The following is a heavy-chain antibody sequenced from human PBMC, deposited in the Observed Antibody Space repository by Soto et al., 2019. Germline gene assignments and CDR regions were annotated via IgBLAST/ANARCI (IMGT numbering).Heavy chain of an antibody. V-gene: IGHV3-30-3*01. CDR3: ARTEYSSSSLYYYYYGMDV. CDR2: IAYDGSNK. J-gene: IGHJ6*02. Sequence: QVQLVESGGGVVQPGRSLRLSCAASGFTFSNYSMHWVRQAPGKGLEWVAVIAYDGSNKYYADSVKGRFTISRDNSKNTLYLQMNSLRAEDTAVYYCARTEYSSSSLYYYYYGMDVWGQGTTVTVSS. D-gene: IGHD6-6*01. CDR1: GFTFSNYS.